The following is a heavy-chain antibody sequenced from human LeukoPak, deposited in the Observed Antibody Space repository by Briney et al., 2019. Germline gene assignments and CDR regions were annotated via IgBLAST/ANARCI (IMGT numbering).Heavy chain of an antibody. CDR2: ISAYNGNT. D-gene: IGHD2-15*01. Sequence: ASVKVSCKASGYTFTSYGISWVRQAPGQGLEWMGWISAYNGNTNYAQKLQGRVTMTTDTSTSTAYMELRSLRSDDTAVYYCASSSARCSGGSCYWFDPWAREPGHRLL. CDR3: ASSSARCSGGSCYWFDP. V-gene: IGHV1-18*01. CDR1: GYTFTSYG. J-gene: IGHJ5*02.